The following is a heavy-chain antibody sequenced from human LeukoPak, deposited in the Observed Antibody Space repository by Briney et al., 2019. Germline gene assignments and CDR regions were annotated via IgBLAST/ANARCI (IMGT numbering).Heavy chain of an antibody. CDR1: GFTFSSYS. CDR3: ARSSYYDILTGYYNQYNWFDP. Sequence: PGGSLRLSCAASGFTFSSYSMNWVRQAPGKGLEWVSSISSSSSYIYYADSVKGRFTISRDNAKNSLYLQMNSLRAEDTAVYYCARSSYYDILTGYYNQYNWFDPWGRGTLVTVSS. V-gene: IGHV3-21*01. J-gene: IGHJ5*02. CDR2: ISSSSSYI. D-gene: IGHD3-9*01.